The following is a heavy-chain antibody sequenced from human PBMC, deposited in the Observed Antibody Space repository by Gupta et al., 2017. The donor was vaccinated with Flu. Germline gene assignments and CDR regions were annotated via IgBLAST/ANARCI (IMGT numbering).Heavy chain of an antibody. CDR3: ARSPLNPSLGVVWTYYFDY. V-gene: IGHV4-59*01. J-gene: IGHJ4*02. D-gene: IGHD3-3*01. CDR1: GGSISSYH. CDR2: IYNRETT. Sequence: HVQLQESGPGLVKPSETLSLTCTVSGGSISSYHWNWIRQSPGKGLEWIGYIYNRETTNYNPSFNSRVRMSADTSKNQFSLKLRSVTAADTAVYYCARSPLNPSLGVVWTYYFDYWGQGTLVTVSS.